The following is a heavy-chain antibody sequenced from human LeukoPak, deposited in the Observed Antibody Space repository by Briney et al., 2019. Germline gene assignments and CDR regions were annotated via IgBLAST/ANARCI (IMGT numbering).Heavy chain of an antibody. D-gene: IGHD6-19*01. V-gene: IGHV6-1*01. CDR1: GDSVSSNSAA. CDR3: AREEEHSSGWHLTRFDY. CDR2: TYYRSKWYN. J-gene: IGHJ4*02. Sequence: SQTLSLTCAISGDSVSSNSAAWNWIRQSPSGGLEWLGRTYYRSKWYNDYAVSVKSRITINPDTSKNQFSLQLNSVTPEDTAVYYCAREEEHSSGWHLTRFDYWGQGTLVTVSS.